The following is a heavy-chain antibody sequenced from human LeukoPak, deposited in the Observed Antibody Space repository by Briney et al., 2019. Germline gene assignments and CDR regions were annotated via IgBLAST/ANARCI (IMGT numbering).Heavy chain of an antibody. CDR2: IYYSRST. Sequence: PSETLSLTCTVSGGSISSGGYYWSWIRQHPGKGLEWIGYIYYSRSTYYNPSLKSRVTIPVDTSKNQFSLKLSSVTAADTAVYYCARDRDYSWFDPWGQGTLVTVSS. CDR1: GGSISSGGYY. J-gene: IGHJ5*02. CDR3: ARDRDYSWFDP. V-gene: IGHV4-31*03. D-gene: IGHD2-21*01.